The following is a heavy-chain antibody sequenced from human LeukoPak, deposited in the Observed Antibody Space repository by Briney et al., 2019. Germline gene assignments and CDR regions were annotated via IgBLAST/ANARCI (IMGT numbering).Heavy chain of an antibody. CDR2: MDPSGSHK. CDR1: EFIFNRSW. CDR3: AIWTSGNY. D-gene: IGHD1-1*01. J-gene: IGHJ4*02. Sequence: PGGSLRLPCAASEFIFNRSWMNWVRQAPGKGLEWVANMDPSGSHKRYVDSVKGRFTISKDNPGTSLYLDMYGLRAEDTAIYYCAIWTSGNYWGQGTLVTVSS. V-gene: IGHV3-7*01.